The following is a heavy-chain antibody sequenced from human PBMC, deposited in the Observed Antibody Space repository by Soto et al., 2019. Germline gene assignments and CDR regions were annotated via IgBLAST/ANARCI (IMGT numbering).Heavy chain of an antibody. CDR3: ATRSPIYCSGGSCPRDYYYYGMDV. CDR1: GYTFTSSG. CDR2: ISTDDGNT. J-gene: IGHJ6*02. D-gene: IGHD2-15*01. V-gene: IGHV1-18*01. Sequence: ASVKVSCKASGYTFTSSGISWVRQAPGQGLEWMGWISTDDGNTNYAQHLQGRVSMTTDTSTSTAYMELRSLRSEDTAVYYCATRSPIYCSGGSCPRDYYYYGMDVWGQGTTVTVSS.